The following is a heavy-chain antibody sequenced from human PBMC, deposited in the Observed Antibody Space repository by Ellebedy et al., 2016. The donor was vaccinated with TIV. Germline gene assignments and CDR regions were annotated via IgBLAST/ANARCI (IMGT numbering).Heavy chain of an antibody. V-gene: IGHV3-74*01. CDR3: ARPRYSSGWYYFDY. CDR1: GFTLSSYW. J-gene: IGHJ4*02. Sequence: GGSLRLSCAASGFTLSSYWMHWVRQAPGKGLVWVSRINSDGSSTSYADSVKGRFTISRDNAKNTLYLQMNSLRAEDTAVYYCARPRYSSGWYYFDYWGQGTLVTVSS. D-gene: IGHD6-19*01. CDR2: INSDGSST.